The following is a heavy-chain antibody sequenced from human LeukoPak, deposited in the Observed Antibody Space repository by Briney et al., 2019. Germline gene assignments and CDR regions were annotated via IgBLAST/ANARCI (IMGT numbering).Heavy chain of an antibody. V-gene: IGHV3-30*18. J-gene: IGHJ4*02. D-gene: IGHD3/OR15-3a*01. CDR2: ISHDGANK. Sequence: GGSLRLSCAASGFTFSRSGIHWVRQAPGKGLEWVALISHDGANKHYADSVKGRFSISGDDSMNTVYLQMNGLRPEDSAVYFCAKTLAAPFFFGHWGQGTLVTVSA. CDR1: GFTFSRSG. CDR3: AKTLAAPFFFGH.